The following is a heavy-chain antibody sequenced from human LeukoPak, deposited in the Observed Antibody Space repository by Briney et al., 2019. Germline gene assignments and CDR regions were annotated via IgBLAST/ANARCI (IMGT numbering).Heavy chain of an antibody. D-gene: IGHD2-2*01. J-gene: IGHJ4*02. Sequence: GGSLRLSCAASGFTFSSYEMNWVRQAPGKGLEWVSYISSSGSTIYYADSVKGRFTISRDNAKNSLYLQMNSLRAEDTAVYYCARGYCSSASCYAFDYWGQGTLVTVSS. V-gene: IGHV3-48*03. CDR2: ISSSGSTI. CDR3: ARGYCSSASCYAFDY. CDR1: GFTFSSYE.